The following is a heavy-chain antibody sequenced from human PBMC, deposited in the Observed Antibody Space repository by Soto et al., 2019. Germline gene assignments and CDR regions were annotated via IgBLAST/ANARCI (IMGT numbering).Heavy chain of an antibody. CDR1: GYTFTSYG. V-gene: IGHV1-18*01. D-gene: IGHD3-3*01. J-gene: IGHJ6*03. CDR3: ARIKSSDFWSGPGFYYYYYMDV. Sequence: ASVKVSCKASGYTFTSYGISWVRQAPGQGLEWMGWISAYNGSTNYAQKLQGRVTMTTDTSTSTAYMELRSLRSDDTAVYYCARIKSSDFWSGPGFYYYYYMDVWGKGTTVTVSS. CDR2: ISAYNGST.